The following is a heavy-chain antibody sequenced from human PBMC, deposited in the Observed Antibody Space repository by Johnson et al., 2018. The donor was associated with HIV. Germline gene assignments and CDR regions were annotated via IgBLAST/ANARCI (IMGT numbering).Heavy chain of an antibody. CDR3: ARDSTRYAFDI. D-gene: IGHD2-15*01. V-gene: IGHV3-30*14. CDR2: ISYDGSNK. J-gene: IGHJ3*02. CDR1: GFTFSSYA. Sequence: QVQLVESGGGVVQPGRSLRLSCAASGFTFSSYAMHWVRQAPGKGLEWVAGISYDGSNKYYADSVKGRFTISRDNSKNTRYLQMNSLRAEDTDVYYCARDSTRYAFDIWGQGTMVTVSS.